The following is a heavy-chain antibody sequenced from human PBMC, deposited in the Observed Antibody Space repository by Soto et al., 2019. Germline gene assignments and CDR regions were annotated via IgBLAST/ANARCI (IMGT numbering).Heavy chain of an antibody. CDR3: AKESGYYDSSAFDY. D-gene: IGHD3-22*01. CDR1: GFTFSSYG. J-gene: IGHJ4*02. CDR2: ISYDGSNK. V-gene: IGHV3-30*18. Sequence: QVQLVESGGGVVQPGRSLRLSCAASGFTFSSYGMHWVRQAPGKGLEWVAVISYDGSNKYYADSVKGRFTISRDNSKNTLYLQMNSLRAEDTAVYYCAKESGYYDSSAFDYWGQGTLVTVSS.